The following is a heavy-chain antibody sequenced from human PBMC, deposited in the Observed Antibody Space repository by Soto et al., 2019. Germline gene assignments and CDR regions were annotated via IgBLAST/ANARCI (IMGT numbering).Heavy chain of an antibody. D-gene: IGHD1-26*01. CDR1: GGSISSSSYY. J-gene: IGHJ6*03. CDR3: ARRTQREAPYNMDV. V-gene: IGHV4-39*01. CDR2: IYYSGST. Sequence: SETLSLTCTVSGGSISSSSYYWGWIRQPPGKGLEWIGSIYYSGSTYYNPSLKSRVTISVDTSKNQFSPKLSSVTAADTAVYYCARRTQREAPYNMDVWGKGTTVTVSS.